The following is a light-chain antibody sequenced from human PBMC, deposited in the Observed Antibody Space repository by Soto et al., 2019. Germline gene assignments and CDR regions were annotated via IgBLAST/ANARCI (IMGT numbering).Light chain of an antibody. CDR1: SSDVGGYNY. J-gene: IGLJ1*01. CDR2: EVS. V-gene: IGLV2-8*01. CDR3: SSYASTDHFYV. Sequence: QSVLTQPPSASGSPGQSVTISCTGTSSDVGGYNYVSWYQQHPGKAPKLMIYEVSKRPSGVPDRFSGSKSANTASLTVSGLQAEVEADYYRSSYASTDHFYVFGTWTKVTVL.